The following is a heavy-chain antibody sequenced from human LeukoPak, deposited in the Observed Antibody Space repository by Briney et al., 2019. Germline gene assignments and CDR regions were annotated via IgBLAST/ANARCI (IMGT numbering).Heavy chain of an antibody. Sequence: PGGSLRLSCAASGFTFSSYAMSWVRQAPGKGVEWVSSISGSGGNTYFADSVKGRFTISRDNSKDTLYLQMSSLRAEDTALYFCAKGVLTTLTPFDYWGQGTLVTVSS. CDR1: GFTFSSYA. J-gene: IGHJ4*02. CDR2: ISGSGGNT. CDR3: AKGVLTTLTPFDY. V-gene: IGHV3-23*01. D-gene: IGHD4-17*01.